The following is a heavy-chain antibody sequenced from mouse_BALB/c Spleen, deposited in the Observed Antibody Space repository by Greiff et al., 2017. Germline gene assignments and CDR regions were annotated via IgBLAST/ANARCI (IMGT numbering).Heavy chain of an antibody. CDR1: GYTFTSYW. CDR3: ATASGYYGSMDY. Sequence: QVQLQQPGAELVQPGASVKLSCKASGYTFTSYWMHWVKQRPGQGLEWIGEIDPSDSYTNYTQKFKGEGTKTVDKSSSTAYMQISSLTSEDSAVYYCATASGYYGSMDYRGQGTTDT. D-gene: IGHD1-1*01. V-gene: IGHV1-69*02. J-gene: IGHJ4*01. CDR2: IDPSDSYT.